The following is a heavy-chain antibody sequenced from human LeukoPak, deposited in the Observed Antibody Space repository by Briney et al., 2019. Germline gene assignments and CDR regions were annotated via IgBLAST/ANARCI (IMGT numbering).Heavy chain of an antibody. CDR1: GFTFSSYA. J-gene: IGHJ4*02. D-gene: IGHD3-16*01. V-gene: IGHV4-34*01. CDR3: ARGLARLPPGGY. CDR2: INHSGST. Sequence: GSLRLSCAASGFTFSSYAMSWVRQAPGKGLEWIGEINHSGSTNYNPSLKSRVTISVDTSKNQFSLKLSSVTAADTAVYYCARGLARLPPGGYWGQGTLVTVSS.